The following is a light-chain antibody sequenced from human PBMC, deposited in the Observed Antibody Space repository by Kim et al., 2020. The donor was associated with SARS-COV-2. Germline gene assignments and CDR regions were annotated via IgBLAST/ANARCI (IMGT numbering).Light chain of an antibody. CDR2: DNN. Sequence: GQKVTISCSGSSSNIGNNYVSWYQQLPGTAPKLLIYDNNKRPSGIPDRFSGSKSGTAATLGITGLRSGDEGDYYCGTWDSSLSAVVVGGGTQLTVL. J-gene: IGLJ2*01. V-gene: IGLV1-51*01. CDR1: SSNIGNNY. CDR3: GTWDSSLSAVV.